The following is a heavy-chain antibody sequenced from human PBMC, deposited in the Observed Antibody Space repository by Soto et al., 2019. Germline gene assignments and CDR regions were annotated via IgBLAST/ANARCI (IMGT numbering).Heavy chain of an antibody. D-gene: IGHD4-17*01. CDR1: GGSMRHYH. V-gene: IGHV4-59*01. Sequence: QVQLQESGPGLVKPSETLSLTCTVSGGSMRHYHWCWIRQSPGKGLEFIGYTHDSGIINYNPSLMSRVAISLDTSKNQFSLKLTSVTAADTALYYCARTGYGDHFDYWGRGTPVTVSS. CDR2: THDSGII. J-gene: IGHJ4*02. CDR3: ARTGYGDHFDY.